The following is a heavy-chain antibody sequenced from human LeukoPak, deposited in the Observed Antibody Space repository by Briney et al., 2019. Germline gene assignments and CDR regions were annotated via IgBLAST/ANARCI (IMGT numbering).Heavy chain of an antibody. CDR2: ISSNGGST. D-gene: IGHD6-13*01. V-gene: IGHV3-64*01. Sequence: GGSLRLSCAASGFTFSSYAMHWVRQAPGKGLEYVSAISSNGGSTYYANSVKGRFTISRDNSKNTLYLQMGSLRAEDMAVYYCAHLTDPAAAGVGDAFDIWGQGTMVTVSS. J-gene: IGHJ3*02. CDR3: AHLTDPAAAGVGDAFDI. CDR1: GFTFSSYA.